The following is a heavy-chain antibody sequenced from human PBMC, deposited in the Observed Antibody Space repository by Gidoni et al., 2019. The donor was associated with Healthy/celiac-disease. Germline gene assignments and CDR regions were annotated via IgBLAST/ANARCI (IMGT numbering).Heavy chain of an antibody. D-gene: IGHD4-17*01. CDR1: GFTFSSYS. V-gene: IGHV3-48*04. CDR3: ARDDVYGDYAEYFQH. Sequence: EVQLLESGGGLVQPGGSLRLSCSASGFTFSSYSMNWVRQAPGKGLVWVSYISSSSSNIYYADSVKGRFTISRDNAKNSLYLQMNSLRAEDTAVYYCARDDVYGDYAEYFQHWGQGTLVTVSS. J-gene: IGHJ1*01. CDR2: ISSSSSNI.